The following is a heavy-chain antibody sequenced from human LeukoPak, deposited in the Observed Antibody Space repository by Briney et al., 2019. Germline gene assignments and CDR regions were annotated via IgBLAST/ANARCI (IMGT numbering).Heavy chain of an antibody. J-gene: IGHJ4*02. CDR1: GYTFTSYY. D-gene: IGHD6-13*01. Sequence: RWASVKVSCKASGYTFTSYYIHWVRQAPRQGLEWMGIINPSGGSTSYAQKFQGRVTMTRDTSTSTVYIELSSLRSEDTAVYYCARGYSSNWYTYWGQGTLVTVSS. V-gene: IGHV1-46*01. CDR2: INPSGGST. CDR3: ARGYSSNWYTY.